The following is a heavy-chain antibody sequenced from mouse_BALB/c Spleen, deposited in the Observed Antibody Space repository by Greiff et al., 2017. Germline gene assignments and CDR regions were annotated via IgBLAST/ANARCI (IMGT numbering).Heavy chain of an antibody. V-gene: IGHV3-6*02. CDR1: GYSITSGYY. Sequence: EVHLVESGPGLVKPSQSLSLTCSVTGYSITSGYYWNWIRQFPGNKLEWMGYISYDGSNNYNPSLKNRISITRDTSKNQFFLKLNSVTTEDTATYYCAREGIYRYEDYFDYWGQGTTLTVSS. J-gene: IGHJ2*01. CDR2: ISYDGSN. D-gene: IGHD2-14*01. CDR3: AREGIYRYEDYFDY.